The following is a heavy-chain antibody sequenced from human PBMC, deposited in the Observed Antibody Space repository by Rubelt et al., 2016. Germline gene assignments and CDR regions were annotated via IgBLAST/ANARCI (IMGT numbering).Heavy chain of an antibody. V-gene: IGHV3-30*02. Sequence: GFTFSSYGMHWVRQAPGKGLEWVAFIRYDGSNKYYADSVKGRFTISRDNSKNTLYLQMNSLRAEDTAVYYCAKPHLPYCGGDCYPTDYWGQGTLVTVSS. CDR2: IRYDGSNK. J-gene: IGHJ4*02. D-gene: IGHD2-21*02. CDR3: AKPHLPYCGGDCYPTDY. CDR1: GFTFSSYG.